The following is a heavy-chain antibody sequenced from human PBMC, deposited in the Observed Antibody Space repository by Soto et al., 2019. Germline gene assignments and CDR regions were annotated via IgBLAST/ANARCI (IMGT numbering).Heavy chain of an antibody. Sequence: QVQLVESGGGVVQPGRSLRLSCAASGFTFSSYGMHWVRQAPGKGLEWVAVISYDGSNTYYADSVKGRFTISRDNSKHTLYLQMNSLGAEDTAVYYCAKDLLEYFGSYFDYWGKGTLVTVSS. J-gene: IGHJ4*02. CDR3: AKDLLEYFGSYFDY. V-gene: IGHV3-30*18. CDR1: GFTFSSYG. D-gene: IGHD3-3*01. CDR2: ISYDGSNT.